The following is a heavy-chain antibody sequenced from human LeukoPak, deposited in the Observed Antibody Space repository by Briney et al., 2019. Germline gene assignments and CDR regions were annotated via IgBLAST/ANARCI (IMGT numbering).Heavy chain of an antibody. Sequence: GASVKVSCKASGYTFTSYYMHWVRQAPGQGLEWMGIINPSSGSTTYAQKFQGRVTMSRDTSTSTVYMEMSSLRSEDTAVYYCARDVGRFLEWLYFDYWGQGTLVTVSS. CDR2: INPSSGST. V-gene: IGHV1-46*01. CDR3: ARDVGRFLEWLYFDY. D-gene: IGHD3-3*01. CDR1: GYTFTSYY. J-gene: IGHJ4*02.